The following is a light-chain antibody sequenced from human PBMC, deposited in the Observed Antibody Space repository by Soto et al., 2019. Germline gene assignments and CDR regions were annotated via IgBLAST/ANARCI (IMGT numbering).Light chain of an antibody. CDR1: QSVSSSY. V-gene: IGKV3-20*01. Sequence: DIVLTQSPGTLSLSPGERATPSCRASQSVSSSYLAWYQQKPGQAPRLLIYGASNRATGIPDRFSGSGSGTDFTLTISRLEPEDFAVYYCQQYDNSPLTFGGGTKVDIK. J-gene: IGKJ4*01. CDR2: GAS. CDR3: QQYDNSPLT.